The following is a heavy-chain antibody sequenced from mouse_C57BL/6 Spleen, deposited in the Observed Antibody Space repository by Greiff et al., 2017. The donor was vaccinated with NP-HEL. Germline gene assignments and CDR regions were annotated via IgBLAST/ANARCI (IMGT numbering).Heavy chain of an antibody. CDR2: IYPGSGST. CDR3: ARRYYGSSYLYYAMDY. Sequence: VQLQQPGAELVKPGASVKMSCKASGYTFTSYWITWVKQRPGQGLEWIGDIYPGSGSTNYNEKFKSKATLTVDTSSSTAYMQLSSLTSEDSAVYYCARRYYGSSYLYYAMDYWGQGTSVTVSS. D-gene: IGHD1-1*01. J-gene: IGHJ4*01. V-gene: IGHV1-55*01. CDR1: GYTFTSYW.